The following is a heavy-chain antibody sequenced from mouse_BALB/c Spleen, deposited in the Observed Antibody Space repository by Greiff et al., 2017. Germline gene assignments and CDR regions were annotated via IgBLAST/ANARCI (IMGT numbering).Heavy chain of an antibody. CDR3: ARGYYGSRGFAY. V-gene: IGHV14-1*02. J-gene: IGHJ3*01. CDR1: GFNIKDYY. Sequence: VQLQQSGAELVRPGALVKLSCKASGFNIKDYYMHWVKQRPEQGLEWIGWIDPENGNTIYDPKFQGKASITADTSSNTAYLQLSSLTSEDTAVYYCARGYYGSRGFAYWGQGTLVTVSA. D-gene: IGHD1-1*01. CDR2: IDPENGNT.